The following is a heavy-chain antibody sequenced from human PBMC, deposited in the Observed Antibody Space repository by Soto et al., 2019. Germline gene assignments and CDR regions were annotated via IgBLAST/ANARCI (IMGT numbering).Heavy chain of an antibody. CDR1: GFTVSSNY. CDR2: IYSDGST. J-gene: IGHJ4*02. Sequence: EVQLVESGGGLVQPGGSLRLSCAAYGFTVSSNYMSWVRQAPGKGLEWVSVIYSDGSTYYADSVKGRFIISRDNSNNTLYFQMNSLRAEYTAVYYCATLTKYDILTGFYPCWGQGTLVTVSS. CDR3: ATLTKYDILTGFYPC. D-gene: IGHD3-9*01. V-gene: IGHV3-66*01.